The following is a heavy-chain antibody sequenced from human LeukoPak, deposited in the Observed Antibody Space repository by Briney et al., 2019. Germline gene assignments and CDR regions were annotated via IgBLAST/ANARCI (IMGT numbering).Heavy chain of an antibody. J-gene: IGHJ4*02. V-gene: IGHV3-53*01. D-gene: IGHD6-19*01. CDR1: GFTVSSNY. CDR3: ARDFGGIAVADNFDY. Sequence: GGSLRLSCAASGFTVSSNYMSWVRQAPGKGLEWVSVIYSGGSTYYADSVKGRLTISRDNAKNSLYLQMNSLRAEDTAVYYCARDFGGIAVADNFDYWGQGTLVTVSS. CDR2: IYSGGST.